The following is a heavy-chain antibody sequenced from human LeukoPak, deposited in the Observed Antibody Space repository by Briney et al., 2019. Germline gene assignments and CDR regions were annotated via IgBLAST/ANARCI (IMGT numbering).Heavy chain of an antibody. CDR2: IRNKANNYAT. CDR1: GFTFSGSA. J-gene: IGHJ1*01. CDR3: TNYDSSGPAFQH. V-gene: IGHV3-73*01. Sequence: GGSLRLSCAASGFTFSGSAMHWVRQASGKGLEWVGRIRNKANNYATSYAASVKGRFTISRDDSKNTAYLQMNSLQTEDTAVYYCTNYDSSGPAFQHWGQGILVTVSS. D-gene: IGHD3-22*01.